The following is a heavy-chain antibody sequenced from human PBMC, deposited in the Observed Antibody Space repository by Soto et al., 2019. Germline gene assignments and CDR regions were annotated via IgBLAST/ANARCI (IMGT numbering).Heavy chain of an antibody. J-gene: IGHJ5*02. CDR3: AIMDSFGSLNCFVP. Sequence: ASVKVSCKASGYTFTNNDVSWVRQATGQGLEWMGWMNPGSGDTGYAQKFQGRVTMTRDISIATAYMELNSLTSEDTAIYYCAIMDSFGSLNCFVPWGQGTLVTVFS. CDR1: GYTFTNND. V-gene: IGHV1-8*02. D-gene: IGHD5-18*01. CDR2: MNPGSGDT.